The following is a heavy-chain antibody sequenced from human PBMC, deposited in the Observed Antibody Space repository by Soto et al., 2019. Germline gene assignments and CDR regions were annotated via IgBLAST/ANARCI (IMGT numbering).Heavy chain of an antibody. J-gene: IGHJ4*02. Sequence: ASVKFSCKISGHTLTELSIHWVRQAPGKGLECMGGFDPECGEAIYAQKWHGRVTVTEXTXXGXXXMXLXXLNXDDTAVYYCASRDPGISVDYWGQGTLVTVSS. CDR1: GHTLTELS. D-gene: IGHD1-26*01. V-gene: IGHV1-24*01. CDR3: ASRDPGISVDY. CDR2: FDPECGEA.